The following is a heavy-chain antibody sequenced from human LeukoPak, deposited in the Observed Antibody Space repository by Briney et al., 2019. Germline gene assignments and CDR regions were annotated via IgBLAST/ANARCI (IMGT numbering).Heavy chain of an antibody. J-gene: IGHJ4*02. CDR3: ARDTYQPGLIDC. Sequence: GGSLRLSCAASGFTFSSYNMKWVRQAPGKGLEWVSYINDVSSDIHYADSVKGRFTISRDNAKNTLYLQMNSLRAEDTAVYYCARDTYQPGLIDCWGQGTLVTVSS. V-gene: IGHV3-21*05. D-gene: IGHD2-2*01. CDR2: INDVSSDI. CDR1: GFTFSSYN.